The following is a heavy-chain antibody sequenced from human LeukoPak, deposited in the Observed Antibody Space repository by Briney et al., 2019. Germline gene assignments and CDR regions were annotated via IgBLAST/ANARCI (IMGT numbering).Heavy chain of an antibody. CDR3: ARRRDLYSGSYYPFDY. CDR1: GYSFNSYW. CDR2: IYSGESDA. Sequence: GESLKISCTGSGYSFNSYWIGWVRQMPGKGLKWRGTIYSGESDARYSPSFQGQVTISADKSISTAYLQWSSLKASDTAMYYCARRRDLYSGSYYPFDYWGQGTLVTVSS. D-gene: IGHD1-26*01. V-gene: IGHV5-51*01. J-gene: IGHJ4*02.